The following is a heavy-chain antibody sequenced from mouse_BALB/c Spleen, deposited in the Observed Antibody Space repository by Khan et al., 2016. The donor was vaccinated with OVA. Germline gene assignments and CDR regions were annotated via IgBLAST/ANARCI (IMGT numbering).Heavy chain of an antibody. CDR2: ISPGSGDI. CDR1: GYIFTDYY. Sequence: QVRLQQSGTELARPGASVKLSCKASGYIFTDYYINWVKERTGQGLEWIGEISPGSGDIYYNEKFKGKDTLTADKSSSTAYMQFSSLTSEDSAVDYWARRNYFGYTFAYWGQGTLVTVAA. CDR3: ARRNYFGYTFAY. V-gene: IGHV1-77*01. J-gene: IGHJ3*01. D-gene: IGHD1-2*01.